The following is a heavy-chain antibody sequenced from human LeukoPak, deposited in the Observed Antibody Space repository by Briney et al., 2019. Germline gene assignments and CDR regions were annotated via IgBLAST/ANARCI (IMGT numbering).Heavy chain of an antibody. Sequence: SETLSLTCTVSGGSISSYYWNWIRQPAGKGLEWIGRLYTSGSTNYNPFLKSRVTMSVDTSKNHFSLELSSVTAADTAVYYCARGDWSFSNWGQGTLVTVSS. CDR1: GGSISSYY. V-gene: IGHV4-4*07. J-gene: IGHJ4*02. CDR2: LYTSGST. CDR3: ARGDWSFSN. D-gene: IGHD3-9*01.